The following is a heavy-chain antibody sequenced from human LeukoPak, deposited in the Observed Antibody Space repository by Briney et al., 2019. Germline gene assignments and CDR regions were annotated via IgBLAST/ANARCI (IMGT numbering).Heavy chain of an antibody. D-gene: IGHD5-12*01. J-gene: IGHJ4*02. Sequence: GGSLRLSCAGAGFTFSTYWMHWVRQAPGGGLVWVSGINTDGSTTSYADSVKGRFTISRDNAKNTVYLQMSSLRAEDTAVYYCAKESGYDVDLEYWGQGALVTVSS. CDR3: AKESGYDVDLEY. CDR1: GFTFSTYW. V-gene: IGHV3-74*01. CDR2: INTDGSTT.